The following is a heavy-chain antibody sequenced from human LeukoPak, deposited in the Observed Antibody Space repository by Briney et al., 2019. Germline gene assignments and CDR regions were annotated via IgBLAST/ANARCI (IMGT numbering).Heavy chain of an antibody. J-gene: IGHJ4*02. V-gene: IGHV3-7*01. Sequence: GGSLRLSCEASGFSFDTHWMNWVRQFPGGGLEWVANIKPDGSAEYYLDSVKGRFSISRDNVKNLVDLQLNSLRTEDTAVYYCSGRSGFSSIYWGQGTLVTVSS. CDR2: IKPDGSAE. D-gene: IGHD2-2*01. CDR3: SGRSGFSSIY. CDR1: GFSFDTHW.